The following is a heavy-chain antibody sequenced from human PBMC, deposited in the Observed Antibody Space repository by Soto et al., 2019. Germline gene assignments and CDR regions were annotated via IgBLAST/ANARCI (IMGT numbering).Heavy chain of an antibody. Sequence: LRLSCAASGFTFSSYGMHWVRQAPGKGLEWVAVISYDGSNKYYADSVKGRFTISRDNSKNTLYLQMNSLRAEDTAVYYCAAGEPFDYWGQGTLVTVSS. CDR2: ISYDGSNK. CDR1: GFTFSSYG. CDR3: AAGEPFDY. V-gene: IGHV3-30*03. D-gene: IGHD3-16*01. J-gene: IGHJ4*02.